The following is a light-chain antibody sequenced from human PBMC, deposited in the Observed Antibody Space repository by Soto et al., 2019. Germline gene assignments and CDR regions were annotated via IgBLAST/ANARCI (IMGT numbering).Light chain of an antibody. CDR3: QHYGDWPPAFT. V-gene: IGKV3-15*01. CDR1: QSLSRN. CDR2: GAS. J-gene: IGKJ3*01. Sequence: EILMTQSPATLSVSPGERATLSCRASQSLSRNLAWYQQKPGQAPRLLIYGASTRASGIPARFSGSGSGTEVTLTISSRQSEDFALYYCQHYGDWPPAFTSGPGTKVDL.